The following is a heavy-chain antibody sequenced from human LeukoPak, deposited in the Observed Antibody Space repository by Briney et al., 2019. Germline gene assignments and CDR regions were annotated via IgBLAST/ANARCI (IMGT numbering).Heavy chain of an antibody. Sequence: HPGGSLRLSCAASGVTLSTYAMSWARQAPGKGLEWVSGISSSGSGDNTYYADSVKGRFTISRDNSKNTLFLQMNSLRAEDTAVYYCAKGATVVVVTTIQYWGQGTLVTVSS. V-gene: IGHV3-23*01. J-gene: IGHJ1*01. CDR3: AKGATVVVVTTIQY. D-gene: IGHD3-22*01. CDR2: ISSSGSGDNT. CDR1: GVTLSTYA.